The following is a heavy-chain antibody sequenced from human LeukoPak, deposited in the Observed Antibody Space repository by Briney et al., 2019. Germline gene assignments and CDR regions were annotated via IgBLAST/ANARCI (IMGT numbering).Heavy chain of an antibody. CDR3: AKEALSSSWYGGFDY. Sequence: GGSLRLSCAASGFTVSSNYMSWVRQAPGKGLEWVANIKQDGSEKYYVDSVKGRFTISRDNAKNSLYLQMNSLRAEDTAVYYCAKEALSSSWYGGFDYWAREPWSPSPQ. CDR2: IKQDGSEK. V-gene: IGHV3-7*01. D-gene: IGHD6-13*01. J-gene: IGHJ4*02. CDR1: GFTVSSNY.